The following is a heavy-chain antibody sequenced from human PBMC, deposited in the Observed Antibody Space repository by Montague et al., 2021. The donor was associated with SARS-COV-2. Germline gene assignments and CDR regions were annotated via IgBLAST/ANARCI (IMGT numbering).Heavy chain of an antibody. CDR3: ARVGRQQLVRLSGMDV. CDR2: IYYSGST. D-gene: IGHD6-13*01. V-gene: IGHV4-39*07. Sequence: SETLSLTCTVSGGPISSSSYYWGWIRQPPGKGLEWIGSIYYSGSTYYNPPLKSRVTISVDTSKNQFSLKLSSVTAADTAVYYCARVGRQQLVRLSGMDVWGQGTTVTVPS. CDR1: GGPISSSSYY. J-gene: IGHJ6*02.